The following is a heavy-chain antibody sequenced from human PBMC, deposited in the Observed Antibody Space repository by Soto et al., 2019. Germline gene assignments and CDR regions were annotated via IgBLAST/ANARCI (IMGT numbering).Heavy chain of an antibody. Sequence: QMQLQESGAGLVKPSGTLSLTCGVSGDTFSGGNWWSWVRQPPGKGLEWIGEIYYSGSTNLNPSLKTRVTISTDTSKNQFSLNLTSVTAADTAVYYCARVKRPSNRIWYDGMDVWGQWTTVTVSS. D-gene: IGHD6-25*01. CDR3: ARVKRPSNRIWYDGMDV. CDR1: GDTFSGGNW. CDR2: IYYSGST. V-gene: IGHV4-4*02. J-gene: IGHJ6*02.